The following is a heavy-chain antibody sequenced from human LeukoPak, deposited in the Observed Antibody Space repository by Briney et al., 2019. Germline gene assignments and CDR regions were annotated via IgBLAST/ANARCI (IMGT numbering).Heavy chain of an antibody. CDR2: IKDKTDGGTI. V-gene: IGHV3-15*01. J-gene: IGHJ4*02. D-gene: IGHD3-22*01. CDR3: TTVRYDRSANVDH. CDR1: GFTFRNAW. Sequence: GGSLRLSCAASGFTFRNAWMTWVRQAPGKGLEWVGRIKDKTDGGTIDYAATVKGRFTISRDDSKNTLYLQMNSLKTEDTAVYYCTTVRYDRSANVDHWGQGTLVTVSS.